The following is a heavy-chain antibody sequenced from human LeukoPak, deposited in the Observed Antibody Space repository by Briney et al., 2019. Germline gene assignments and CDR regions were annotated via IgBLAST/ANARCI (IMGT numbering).Heavy chain of an antibody. CDR2: IYYSGST. CDR1: GGSISSYY. J-gene: IGHJ4*02. CDR3: AREVVVGATSSYFDY. D-gene: IGHD1-26*01. Sequence: SETLSLTCTVSGGSISSYYWSWIRQPPGKGLEWIGYIYYSGSTNYNPSLKSRVTISVDTSKNQFSLKLSSVTAADTAVYYCAREVVVGATSSYFDYWGQGTLVTVSS. V-gene: IGHV4-59*01.